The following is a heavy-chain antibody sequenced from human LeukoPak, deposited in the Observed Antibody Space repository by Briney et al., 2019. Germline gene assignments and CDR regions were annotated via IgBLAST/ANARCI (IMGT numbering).Heavy chain of an antibody. V-gene: IGHV4-39*01. D-gene: IGHD1-26*01. Sequence: SSETLSLTCTVSGGSISSSSYDWGWIRQPPGKGLEWIGSIYYSGSTYYNPSLKSRVTISVDTSKNQFSLKLSSVTAADTAVYYCARHGSIVSYFDYWGQGTLVTVSS. J-gene: IGHJ4*02. CDR3: ARHGSIVSYFDY. CDR2: IYYSGST. CDR1: GGSISSSSYD.